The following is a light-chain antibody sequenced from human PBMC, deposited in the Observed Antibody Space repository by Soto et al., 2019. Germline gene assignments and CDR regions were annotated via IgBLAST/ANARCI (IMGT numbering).Light chain of an antibody. Sequence: QSALTQPASVSGSPGQSITISCTGTSSDVGTYNYVSWYQQHPGKAPKLMIYDVSNRPSGVSNRFSASKSGNTASLAISGLRAEDESDYYCSSYTNTYTRVFGGGTKLTVL. V-gene: IGLV2-14*03. CDR1: SSDVGTYNY. CDR3: SSYTNTYTRV. CDR2: DVS. J-gene: IGLJ3*02.